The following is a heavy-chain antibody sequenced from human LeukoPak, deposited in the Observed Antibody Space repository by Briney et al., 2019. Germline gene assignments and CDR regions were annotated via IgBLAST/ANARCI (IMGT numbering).Heavy chain of an antibody. CDR2: SRDKINSYTT. V-gene: IGHV3-72*01. Sequence: GGSLRLSCAASGFTFSDHYVDWVRQPPGKGLEWIGRSRDKINSYTTQYAASVKSRFTISRDDSKNSLYLQMNSLKTEDTAVYYCIRGSYNGGWCGDYWGQGALVTVSS. CDR3: IRGSYNGGWCGDY. CDR1: GFTFSDHY. D-gene: IGHD6-19*01. J-gene: IGHJ4*02.